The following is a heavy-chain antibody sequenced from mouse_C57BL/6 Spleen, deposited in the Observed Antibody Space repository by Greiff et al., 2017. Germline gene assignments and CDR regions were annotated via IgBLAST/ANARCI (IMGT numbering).Heavy chain of an antibody. CDR3: ARGIYYQDY. J-gene: IGHJ2*01. CDR1: GYSITSGYY. D-gene: IGHD1-1*01. Sequence: EVKLMESGPGLVKPSQSLSLTCSVTGYSITSGYYWNWIRQFPGNKLEWMGYISYDGSNNYNPSLKNRISITRDTSKNQFFLKLNSVTTEDTATYYCARGIYYQDYWGQGTTLTVSS. CDR2: ISYDGSN. V-gene: IGHV3-6*01.